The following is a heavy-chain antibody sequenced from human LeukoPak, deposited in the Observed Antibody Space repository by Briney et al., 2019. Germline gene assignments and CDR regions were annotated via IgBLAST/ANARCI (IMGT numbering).Heavy chain of an antibody. CDR1: GFTFSSYW. J-gene: IGHJ4*02. D-gene: IGHD3/OR15-3a*01. Sequence: GGSLRLSCAASGFTFSSYWMSWVRQAPGKGLEWVANIKQDGSEKYYVDSVKGRFTISRDNAKNSLYLQMNSLRAEDTAVYYCARDLAPRTWTDPAYFDYWGQGTLVTVSS. V-gene: IGHV3-7*01. CDR2: IKQDGSEK. CDR3: ARDLAPRTWTDPAYFDY.